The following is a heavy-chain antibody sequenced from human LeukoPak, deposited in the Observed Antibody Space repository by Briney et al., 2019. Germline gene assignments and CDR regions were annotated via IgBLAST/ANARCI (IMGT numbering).Heavy chain of an antibody. CDR2: INPNSGGT. D-gene: IGHD6-13*01. V-gene: IGHV1-2*02. CDR1: GYTFTGYY. CDR3: ARSSSSPAHGNWFDP. Sequence: ASVKVSCKASGYTFTGYYVHWVRQAPGQGLEWMGWINPNSGGTNYAQKFQGRVTMTRDTSISTAYMELSGLRSDDTAVYYCARSSSSPAHGNWFDPWGQGNKVTVSS. J-gene: IGHJ5*02.